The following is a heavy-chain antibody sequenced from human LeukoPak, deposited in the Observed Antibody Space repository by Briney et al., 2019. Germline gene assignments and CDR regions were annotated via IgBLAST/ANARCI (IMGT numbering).Heavy chain of an antibody. CDR2: IYSGGSS. Sequence: GGSLRLSCAASGFTVSSNYMSWVRQAPGKGLEWVSVIYSGGSSYYADSVKGRFTISRDNSKNTVYLQMNSLRVEDTAVYYCARQRGYSYGRFDQWGQGTLVIVSS. V-gene: IGHV3-66*04. J-gene: IGHJ4*02. CDR3: ARQRGYSYGRFDQ. CDR1: GFTVSSNY. D-gene: IGHD5-18*01.